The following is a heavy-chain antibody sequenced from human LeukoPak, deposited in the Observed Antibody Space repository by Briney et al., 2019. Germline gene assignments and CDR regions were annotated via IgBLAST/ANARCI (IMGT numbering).Heavy chain of an antibody. J-gene: IGHJ3*01. CDR1: GNTFTTYG. D-gene: IGHD5-12*01. CDR3: ARDEGYSGYEDDAFDL. V-gene: IGHV1-18*04. CDR2: ISVYNGNT. Sequence: ASVTVSCKASGNTFTTYGISWVRQAPGQGLEWMGWISVYNGNTNYAQKLQGRITMTTDTSTSTAYMELRSLRSDDTAVYYCARDEGYSGYEDDAFDLWGQGTMVTVSS.